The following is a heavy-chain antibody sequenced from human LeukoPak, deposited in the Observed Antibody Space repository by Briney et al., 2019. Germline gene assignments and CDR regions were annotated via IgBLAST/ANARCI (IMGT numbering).Heavy chain of an antibody. CDR3: ARDGYYNPFDY. Sequence: GRSLRLSCAASGFTFSSYGMHWVRQAPGKGLEWVAVISYDGSNKYYADSMKGRFTISRDNSKNTLYLQMNSLRAEDTAVYYCARDGYYNPFDYWGQGTLVTVSS. D-gene: IGHD3-9*01. V-gene: IGHV3-30*03. CDR1: GFTFSSYG. J-gene: IGHJ4*02. CDR2: ISYDGSNK.